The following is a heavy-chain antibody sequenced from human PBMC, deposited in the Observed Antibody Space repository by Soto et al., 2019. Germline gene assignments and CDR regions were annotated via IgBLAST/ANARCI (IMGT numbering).Heavy chain of an antibody. CDR1: GFTFSSYG. V-gene: IGHV3-30*18. CDR3: AKDHSRVAVAGYYYYGMDV. Sequence: GGSLRLSCAASGFTFSSYGMHWVRQAPGKGLEWVAVISYDGSNKYYADSVKGRFTISRDNSKNTLYLQMNSLRAEDTAVYYCAKDHSRVAVAGYYYYGMDVWGQGTTVTVSS. CDR2: ISYDGSNK. D-gene: IGHD6-19*01. J-gene: IGHJ6*02.